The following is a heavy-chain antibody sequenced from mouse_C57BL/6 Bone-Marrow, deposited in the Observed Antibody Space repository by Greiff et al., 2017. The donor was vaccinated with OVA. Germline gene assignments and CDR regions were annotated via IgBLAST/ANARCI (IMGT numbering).Heavy chain of an antibody. CDR1: GFTFSSYA. V-gene: IGHV5-9-1*02. Sequence: EVQVVESGEGLVKPGGSLKLSCAASGFTFSSYAMSWVRQTPEKRLEWVAYISSGGDYIYYADTVKGRFTISRDNARNTLYLQMSSLKSEDTAMYYCTRYDYAYYFDYWGQGTTLTVSS. CDR2: ISSGGDYI. CDR3: TRYDYAYYFDY. D-gene: IGHD2-4*01. J-gene: IGHJ2*01.